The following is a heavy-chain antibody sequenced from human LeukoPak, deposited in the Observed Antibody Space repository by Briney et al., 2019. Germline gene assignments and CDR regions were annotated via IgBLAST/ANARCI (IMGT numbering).Heavy chain of an antibody. V-gene: IGHV3-30*18. CDR1: GFTFSSSG. CDR3: AKEYCSNSVCHSLDY. CDR2: ISYDGSNK. D-gene: IGHD2-8*01. Sequence: GGSLRLSCAASGFTFSSSGMHWVRQAPGKGLEWVAVISYDGSNKYYAGSVKGRFTFSRDNSKNTLYLQMNSLRAEDTAVYYCAKEYCSNSVCHSLDYWGQGTLVTVSS. J-gene: IGHJ4*02.